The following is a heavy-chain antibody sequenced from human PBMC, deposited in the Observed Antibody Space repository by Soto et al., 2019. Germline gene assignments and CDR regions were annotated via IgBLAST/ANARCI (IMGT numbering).Heavy chain of an antibody. J-gene: IGHJ3*02. Sequence: SVKVSCKASGGTFSSYTISWVRQAPGQGLEWMGRIIPILGIANYAQKFQGRVTITADKSTSTAYMELSSLRSEDTDVYYCARTRWMVLYNWNDELHSFDIWGQGTMVTVSS. CDR3: ARTRWMVLYNWNDELHSFDI. D-gene: IGHD1-20*01. CDR2: IIPILGIA. V-gene: IGHV1-69*02. CDR1: GGTFSSYT.